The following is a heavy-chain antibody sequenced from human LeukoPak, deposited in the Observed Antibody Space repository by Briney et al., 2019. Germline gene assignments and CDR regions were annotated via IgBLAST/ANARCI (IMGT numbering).Heavy chain of an antibody. J-gene: IGHJ4*02. V-gene: IGHV3-30*02. CDR3: AKENTRDGYRHFHK. D-gene: IGHD5-24*01. CDR1: GFRFSDYG. CDR2: IRYDENTK. Sequence: PGGSLRLSCAASGFRFSDYGMRWVRQAPGKGLEWVACIRYDENTKYYVDSVKGRFTVSRDNSKNTLYLQMDRLRADDTAVYYCAKENTRDGYRHFHKWGQGTLVTVSS.